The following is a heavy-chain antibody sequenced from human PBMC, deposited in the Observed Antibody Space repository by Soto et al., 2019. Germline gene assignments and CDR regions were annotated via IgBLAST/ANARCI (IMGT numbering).Heavy chain of an antibody. CDR3: ARDPYCTNGVCPYWYFDL. CDR1: GFTFSSYS. J-gene: IGHJ2*01. V-gene: IGHV3-21*01. D-gene: IGHD2-8*01. CDR2: ISSSSSYI. Sequence: GGSLRLSCAASGFTFSSYSMNWVRQAPGKGLEWVSSISSSSSYIYYADSVKGRFTISRDNAKNSLYLQMNSLRAEDKAVYYCARDPYCTNGVCPYWYFDLWGRGTLVTVSS.